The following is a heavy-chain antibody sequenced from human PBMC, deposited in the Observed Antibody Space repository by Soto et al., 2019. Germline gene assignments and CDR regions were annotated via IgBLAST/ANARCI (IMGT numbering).Heavy chain of an antibody. V-gene: IGHV4-31*03. D-gene: IGHD3-10*01. J-gene: IGHJ4*02. CDR3: ARDPRGGRIDY. CDR1: GGSISSGGYY. CDR2: IYYSGST. Sequence: SETLSLTCTVSGGSISSGGYYWSWIRQHPGKGLEWIGYIYYSGSTYYNPSLKSRVTISVDTSKNQFSLKLSSVTAADTAVYYCARDPRGGRIDYWGQGTLVTVSS.